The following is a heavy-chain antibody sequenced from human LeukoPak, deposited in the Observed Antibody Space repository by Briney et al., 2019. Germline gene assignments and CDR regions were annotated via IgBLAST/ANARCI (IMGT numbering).Heavy chain of an antibody. V-gene: IGHV4-4*07. CDR2: IYTSGST. CDR1: GGSISSYY. D-gene: IGHD3-22*01. CDR3: AREPDYYDSSGYDY. Sequence: SETLSLTCTVSGGSISSYYWSWIRQPAGKGLGWIGRIYTSGSTNYNPSLKSRVTMSVDTSKNQFSLKLSSVTAADTAVYYCAREPDYYDSSGYDYWGQGTLVTVSS. J-gene: IGHJ4*02.